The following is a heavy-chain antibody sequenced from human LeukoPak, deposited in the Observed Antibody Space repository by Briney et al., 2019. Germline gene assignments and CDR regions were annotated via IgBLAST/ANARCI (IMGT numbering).Heavy chain of an antibody. CDR3: GRLGNLNWFEH. CDR2: FYHSGSS. D-gene: IGHD1-14*01. V-gene: IGHV4-39*01. J-gene: IGHJ5*02. Sequence: SETLSLTCSVSGGSISDSNYFWGWIRQPPGKGLEWIGSFYHSGSSYYNPSLRSRVTISVDTSKNQFSLKVSSVAAADTAVYYCGRLGNLNWFEHWGQGTLVTVSS. CDR1: GGSISDSNYF.